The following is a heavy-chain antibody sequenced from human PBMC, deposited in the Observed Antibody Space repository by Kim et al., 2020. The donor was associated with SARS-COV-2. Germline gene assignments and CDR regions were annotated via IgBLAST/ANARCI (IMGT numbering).Heavy chain of an antibody. Sequence: GGSTYYADSVKGRFTISRDNSKNTLYLQMNSLRAEDTAVYYCAKDRPMGDWGQGTLVTVSS. J-gene: IGHJ4*02. V-gene: IGHV3-23*01. CDR3: AKDRPMGD. CDR2: GGST. D-gene: IGHD3-16*01.